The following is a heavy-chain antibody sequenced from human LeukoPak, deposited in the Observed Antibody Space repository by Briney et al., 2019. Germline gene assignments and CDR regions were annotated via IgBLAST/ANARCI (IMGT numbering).Heavy chain of an antibody. Sequence: SETLSLTCTVSGGSISGYYWTWIRQPPGKGLEWIGYIYSSGSTTYNPSLKSRVTMSVDTSKNQFSLKLSSVTAADTAVYYCASGIAAAGDLDYWGQGTLVTVSS. CDR1: GGSISGYY. CDR2: IYSSGST. D-gene: IGHD6-13*01. V-gene: IGHV4-4*08. J-gene: IGHJ4*02. CDR3: ASGIAAAGDLDY.